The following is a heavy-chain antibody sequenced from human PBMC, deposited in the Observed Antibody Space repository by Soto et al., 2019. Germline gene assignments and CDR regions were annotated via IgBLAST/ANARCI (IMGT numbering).Heavy chain of an antibody. D-gene: IGHD3-22*01. CDR2: INGGNGNT. J-gene: IGHJ2*01. V-gene: IGHV1-3*01. CDR3: ARDRYYHDGSGLYWYFDL. Sequence: QVHLVQSGAEVKKPGASVKVSCKASGYSFTNYAMHWVRQAPGQGLEWMGWINGGNGNTKYSEKFQGSVTITRDTSASTAYMELSSLRSEDTAVYYCARDRYYHDGSGLYWYFDLWGRGTLVTVSS. CDR1: GYSFTNYA.